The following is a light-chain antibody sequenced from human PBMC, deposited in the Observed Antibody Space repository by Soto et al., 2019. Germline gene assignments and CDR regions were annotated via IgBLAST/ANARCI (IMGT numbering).Light chain of an antibody. CDR2: DVT. Sequence: QSVLTQPRSVSGSPGQSVTISCTGTSGDVGGYNYVSWYQHHPGKAPKLMIYDVTKRPSGVRDRFSASKSGNTASLTISGLQAEDEADYYCCSYAGSYTYVFGTGTKVTVL. J-gene: IGLJ1*01. CDR3: CSYAGSYTYV. V-gene: IGLV2-11*01. CDR1: SGDVGGYNY.